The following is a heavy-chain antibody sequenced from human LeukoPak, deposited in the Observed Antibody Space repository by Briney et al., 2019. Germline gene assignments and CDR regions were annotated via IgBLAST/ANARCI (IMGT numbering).Heavy chain of an antibody. V-gene: IGHV3-23*01. CDR1: GFTFSGYA. J-gene: IGHJ5*02. CDR3: AKAPGGLFDP. Sequence: PGGSLRLSCAASGFTFSGYAMSWVRQAPGKGLEWVSAISGSGGNTYYADSVKGRFTISRDNSKNTLYLQMNSLRAEDSAVYYCAKAPGGLFDPWGQGTLVTVSS. CDR2: ISGSGGNT. D-gene: IGHD1-14*01.